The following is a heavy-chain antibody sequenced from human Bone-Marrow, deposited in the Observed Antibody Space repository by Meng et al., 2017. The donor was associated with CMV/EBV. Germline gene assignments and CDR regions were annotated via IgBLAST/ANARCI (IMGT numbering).Heavy chain of an antibody. V-gene: IGHV1-18*01. CDR2: ISAYNGNT. CDR3: ARDMSNWGFYYGMDV. Sequence: ASVKVSCKASGYTFTSYGISWVRQAPGQGLEWMGWISAYNGNTNYAQKLQGRVTMTTDTSTSTAYMELRSLRSDDTAVYYCARDMSNWGFYYGMDVWGQGTTVTVSS. CDR1: GYTFTSYG. J-gene: IGHJ6*02. D-gene: IGHD7-27*01.